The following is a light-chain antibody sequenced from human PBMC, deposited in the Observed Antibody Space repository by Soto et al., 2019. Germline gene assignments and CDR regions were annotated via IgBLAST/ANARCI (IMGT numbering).Light chain of an antibody. Sequence: LTQPASVSGSPGQSITISCTGTSSDVGGYNFVSWYQQRPGKAPKFMIFEVTNRPSGISDRFSGSKSGNTASLTISGLQAEDEADYYCCSYTSSTTYVFGTGTKVTVL. J-gene: IGLJ1*01. CDR2: EVT. CDR3: CSYTSSTTYV. V-gene: IGLV2-14*01. CDR1: SSDVGGYNF.